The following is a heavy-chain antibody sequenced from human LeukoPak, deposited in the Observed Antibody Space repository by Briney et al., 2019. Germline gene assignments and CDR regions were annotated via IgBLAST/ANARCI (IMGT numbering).Heavy chain of an antibody. D-gene: IGHD1-7*01. CDR3: ARVPSSNWNYVGFDY. CDR2: ISAYNGNT. J-gene: IGHJ4*02. V-gene: IGHV1-18*01. CDR1: GYTFTSYG. Sequence: GASVKVSCKASGYTFTSYGISWVRQAPGQGLEWMGWISAYNGNTNYAQKLQGRVTMTTDTSTSTAYMELRSLRSDDTAVYYCARVPSSNWNYVGFDYWGQGTLVTVSS.